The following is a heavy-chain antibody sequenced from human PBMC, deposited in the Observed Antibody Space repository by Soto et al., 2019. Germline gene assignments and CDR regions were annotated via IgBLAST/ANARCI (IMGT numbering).Heavy chain of an antibody. CDR2: ISWNSGNI. J-gene: IGHJ4*02. D-gene: IGHD5-18*01. CDR3: AKDTGIGYTYGSPLD. CDR1: GFTFEDYG. V-gene: IGHV3-9*01. Sequence: EVQLEESGGGLVQPGRSLRLSCAASGFTFEDYGMHWVRLPPGKGLEWVSGISWNSGNIHYADSVKGRFTISRDNTRNSLYLQMNSLQPEDTALYFCAKDTGIGYTYGSPLDWGQGTLVTVSS.